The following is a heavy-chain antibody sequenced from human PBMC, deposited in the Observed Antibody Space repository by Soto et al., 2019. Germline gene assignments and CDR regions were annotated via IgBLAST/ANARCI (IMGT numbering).Heavy chain of an antibody. CDR3: AKDLRLIPSLDY. CDR1: GFTFSSYG. V-gene: IGHV3-30*18. D-gene: IGHD3-22*01. Sequence: LSLTCAASGFTFSSYGMHWVRQAPGKGLEWVAVISYDGSNKYYADSVKGRFTISRDNSKNTLYLQMNSLRAEDTAVYYCAKDLRLIPSLDYWGQGTLVTVSS. CDR2: ISYDGSNK. J-gene: IGHJ4*02.